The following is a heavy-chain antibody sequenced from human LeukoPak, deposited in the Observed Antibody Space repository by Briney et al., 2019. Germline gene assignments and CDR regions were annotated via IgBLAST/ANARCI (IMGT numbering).Heavy chain of an antibody. V-gene: IGHV3-49*03. CDR1: GFTFGDYA. D-gene: IGHD3-3*01. CDR2: IRSKAYGGTT. Sequence: GGSLRLSCTASGFTFGDYAMSWFRQAPGKGLEWVGFIRSKAYGGTTEYAASVKGRFTISRDDSKSIAYLQMNSLKTEDTAVCYCTGDFWSGYYGDYWGQGTLVTVSS. J-gene: IGHJ4*02. CDR3: TGDFWSGYYGDY.